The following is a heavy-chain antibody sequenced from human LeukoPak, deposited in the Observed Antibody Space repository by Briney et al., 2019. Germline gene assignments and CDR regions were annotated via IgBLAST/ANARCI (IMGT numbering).Heavy chain of an antibody. CDR1: GYTLTSYD. J-gene: IGHJ6*03. V-gene: IGHV1-8*02. Sequence: GASVKVSCKASGYTLTSYDTNWVRQATGQGLEWMGWMNPNSSNTGHAQKFQGRVTMTRNTSISTAYMEQSSLRSEDTAVYYCARGHRAPRLRFLEWPKRYYMDVWGKGTTVTVSS. D-gene: IGHD3-3*01. CDR3: ARGHRAPRLRFLEWPKRYYMDV. CDR2: MNPNSSNT.